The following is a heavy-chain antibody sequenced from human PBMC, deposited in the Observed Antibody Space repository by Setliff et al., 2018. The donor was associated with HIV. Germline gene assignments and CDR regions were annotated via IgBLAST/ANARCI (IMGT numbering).Heavy chain of an antibody. D-gene: IGHD1-26*01. CDR2: INTNTGNP. J-gene: IGHJ4*02. Sequence: ASEKVSCKASGYTFTSYAMNWVRQAPGQGLEWMGWINTNTGNPTYAQGFTGRFAFSLDTSVSTAYLQISSLKSEDTAVYYCSRDLASIVGVYFAPALGYWSQGTLVTVSS. V-gene: IGHV7-4-1*02. CDR3: SRDLASIVGVYFAPALGY. CDR1: GYTFTSYA.